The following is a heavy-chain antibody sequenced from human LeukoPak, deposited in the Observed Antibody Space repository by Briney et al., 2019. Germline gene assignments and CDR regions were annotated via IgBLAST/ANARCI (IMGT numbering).Heavy chain of an antibody. Sequence: HAGGSLRLSCAASGFTFSSYSMNWVRQAPGKGLEWVSKISGSSSTIWYADSVKGRFTISRDNAQNSLHLQMNSLRDEDTAVYYCSRDRDYAFDYWGQRTLVSVSS. CDR2: ISGSSSTI. CDR1: GFTFSSYS. V-gene: IGHV3-48*02. J-gene: IGHJ4*02. CDR3: SRDRDYAFDY. D-gene: IGHD4-17*01.